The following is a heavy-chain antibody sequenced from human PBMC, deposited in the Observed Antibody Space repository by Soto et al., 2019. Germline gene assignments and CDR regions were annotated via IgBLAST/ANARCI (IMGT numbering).Heavy chain of an antibody. V-gene: IGHV4-39*01. CDR2: IYYSGST. Sequence: SETLSLTCTVSGGSISSSSYYWGWIRQPPGKGLEWIGSIYYSGSTYYNPSLKSRVTISVDTSKNQFSLKLSSVTAADTAVYYCARRYFKKAISMVRGVMNWFDPWGQGTLVTVSS. J-gene: IGHJ5*02. CDR1: GGSISSSSYY. CDR3: ARRYFKKAISMVRGVMNWFDP. D-gene: IGHD3-10*01.